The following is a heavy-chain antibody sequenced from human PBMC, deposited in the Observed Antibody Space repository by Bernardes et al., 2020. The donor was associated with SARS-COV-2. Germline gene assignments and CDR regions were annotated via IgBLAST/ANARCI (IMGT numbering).Heavy chain of an antibody. D-gene: IGHD3-3*01. CDR2: IGTLGDT. CDR1: GFTFSTYD. CDR3: LRGFLRRASHDTFDI. J-gene: IGHJ3*02. Sequence: RGSLRLSCAAAGFTFSTYDMHWVRHPTGKGLEWVSGIGTLGDTYYADSVKGRFTISREDAKNSLYLQMNSLRAGDTAVYYCLRGFLRRASHDTFDIWGQGTLVTVSS. V-gene: IGHV3-13*04.